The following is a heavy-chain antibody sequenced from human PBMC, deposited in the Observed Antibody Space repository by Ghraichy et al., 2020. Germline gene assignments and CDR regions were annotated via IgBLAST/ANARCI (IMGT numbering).Heavy chain of an antibody. CDR3: ARSGSSYGAPVY. J-gene: IGHJ4*02. D-gene: IGHD5-18*01. CDR2: IYYSGST. CDR1: GGSISSYY. V-gene: IGHV4-59*01. Sequence: SETLSLTCTVSGGSISSYYWSWIRQPPGKGLEWIGYIYYSGSTNYNPSLKSRVTISVDTSKNQFSLKLSSVTAADTAVYYCARSGSSYGAPVYWVQGTMVTVSS.